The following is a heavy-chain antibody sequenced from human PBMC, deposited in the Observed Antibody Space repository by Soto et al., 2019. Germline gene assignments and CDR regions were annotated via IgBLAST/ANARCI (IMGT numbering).Heavy chain of an antibody. CDR2: IYYSGST. V-gene: IGHV4-59*01. CDR3: ARDHPRYNWFDP. J-gene: IGHJ5*02. CDR1: GGSISSYY. Sequence: SETLSLTCTVSGGSISSYYWSWIRQPPGKGLEWIGYIYYSGSTNYNPSLKSRVTISVDTPKNQFSLKLSSVTAADTAVYYCARDHPRYNWFDPWGQGTLVTVSS.